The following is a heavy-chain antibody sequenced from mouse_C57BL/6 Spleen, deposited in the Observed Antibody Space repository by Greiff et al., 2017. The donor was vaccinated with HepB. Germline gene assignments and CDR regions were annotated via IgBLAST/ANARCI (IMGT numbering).Heavy chain of an antibody. J-gene: IGHJ1*03. CDR3: ARRILYYYGSSSWYFDV. CDR1: GSTFTSYW. D-gene: IGHD1-1*01. V-gene: IGHV1-50*01. Sequence: QVQLQQPGAELVKPGASVKLSCKASGSTFTSYWMQWVKQRPGQGLEWIGEIDPSDSYTNYNQKFKGKATLTVDTSSSTAYMQLSSLTSEDSAVYYCARRILYYYGSSSWYFDVWGTGTTVTVSS. CDR2: IDPSDSYT.